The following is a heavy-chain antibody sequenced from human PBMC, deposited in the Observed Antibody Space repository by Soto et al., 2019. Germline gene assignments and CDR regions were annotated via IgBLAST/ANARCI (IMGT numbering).Heavy chain of an antibody. CDR1: GFTFSTSW. CDR3: ARDRSYAFDV. Sequence: EVQLVESGGGLVQPGGSLRLSCAASGFTFSTSWMHWVRQVPGKGLVWVSHINSDGSSTTYADSVKVRFTISRDNAKNTLYLQMNSLRAEDTAVYYCARDRSYAFDVWGQGTMVTVSS. V-gene: IGHV3-74*01. CDR2: INSDGSST. J-gene: IGHJ3*01.